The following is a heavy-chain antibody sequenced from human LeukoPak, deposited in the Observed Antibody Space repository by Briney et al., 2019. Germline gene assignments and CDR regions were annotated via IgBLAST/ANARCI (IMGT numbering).Heavy chain of an antibody. D-gene: IGHD2-21*01. Sequence: GGSLRLSCTASGFTFGDYAMSWVRQAPGKGLEWVGFIRSKAYGGTTEYAASVKARFTISRDDSKSIAYLQMNSLKTEDTALYYCTRDSVGIVVVGDAFDIWGQGTMVTVSS. CDR1: GFTFGDYA. J-gene: IGHJ3*02. CDR2: IRSKAYGGTT. V-gene: IGHV3-49*04. CDR3: TRDSVGIVVVGDAFDI.